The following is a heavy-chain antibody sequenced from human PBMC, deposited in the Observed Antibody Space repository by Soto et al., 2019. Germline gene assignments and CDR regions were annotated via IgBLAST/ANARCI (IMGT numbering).Heavy chain of an antibody. CDR1: GFTFANAW. CDR3: TTAVTNGIEVLHRGQTAFDS. V-gene: IGHV3-15*07. D-gene: IGHD4-17*01. CDR2: RKGGTT. Sequence: EVQLVESGGGLVKPGGSLRLSCAASGFTFANAWMNWVRQAPGRGLEWVGRRKGGTTEYAAPVEGRFRISRDESRNTLYLQMNFLKTEDTAVYYCTTAVTNGIEVLHRGQTAFDSWGPGTLVTVSS. J-gene: IGHJ3*02.